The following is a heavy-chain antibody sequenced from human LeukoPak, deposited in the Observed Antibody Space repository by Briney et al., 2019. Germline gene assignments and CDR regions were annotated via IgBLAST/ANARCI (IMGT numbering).Heavy chain of an antibody. CDR2: INPNSGDT. D-gene: IGHD3-3*01. J-gene: IGHJ4*02. CDR1: GYTFTGYY. CDR3: AREGYDFWSGYYNYYFDY. Sequence: ASVKVSCKASGYTFTGYYLQWVRQAPGQGLEWMGWINPNSGDTNFAQNFQGRVTMTRDTSTTTAYMELTRLTSDDTAVYYCAREGYDFWSGYYNYYFDYWGQGTLVTVSS. V-gene: IGHV1-2*02.